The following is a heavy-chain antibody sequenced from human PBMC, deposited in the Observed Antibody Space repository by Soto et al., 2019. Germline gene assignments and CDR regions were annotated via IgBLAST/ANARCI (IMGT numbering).Heavy chain of an antibody. CDR2: IDHSGST. CDR1: GASFSSNY. CDR3: LSPRFDY. J-gene: IGHJ4*02. V-gene: IGHV4-34*01. Sequence: SETLSLTCAVFGASFSSNYWTWVRQPPGNGLEWIGEIDHSGSTNYNASLKGRVSVSVDTSKNQFSLTLSSVTAEETAVYYCLSPRFDYWGEGTLVTVSS.